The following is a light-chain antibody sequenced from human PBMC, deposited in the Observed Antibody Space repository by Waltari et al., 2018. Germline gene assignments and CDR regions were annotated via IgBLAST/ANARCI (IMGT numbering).Light chain of an antibody. J-gene: IGLJ2*01. CDR2: DVS. CDR1: SSDAGGYNY. CDR3: CSYAGSSTPVV. Sequence: QSALTQPASVSGSPGQSITISCTRTSSDAGGYNYVSWYRQHPGKAPKLMIYDVSKRPSGVSNRFSGSKSGNTASLTISGLQAEDEADYYCCSYAGSSTPVVFGGGTKLTVL. V-gene: IGLV2-23*02.